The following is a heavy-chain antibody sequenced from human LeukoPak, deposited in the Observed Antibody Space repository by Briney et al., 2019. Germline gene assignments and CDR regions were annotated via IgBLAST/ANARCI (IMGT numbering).Heavy chain of an antibody. J-gene: IGHJ6*03. CDR2: ISYDGSNK. CDR3: ARPSYSYGPIGYYYYMDV. Sequence: TGGSLRLSCAASGFTFSSYAMHWVRQAPGKGLEWVAVISYDGSNKYYADSVKGRFTISRDNSKNTLYLQMNSLRAEDTAVYYCARPSYSYGPIGYYYYMDVWGKGTTVTVSS. V-gene: IGHV3-30*04. CDR1: GFTFSSYA. D-gene: IGHD5-18*01.